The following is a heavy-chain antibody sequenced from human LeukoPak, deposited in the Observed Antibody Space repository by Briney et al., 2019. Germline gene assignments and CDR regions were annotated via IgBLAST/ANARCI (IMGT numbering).Heavy chain of an antibody. CDR1: GGSFSGYY. Sequence: SETLSLTCAVYGGSFSGYYWSWIRQPPGKGLEWIGEINHSGSTNYNPSLKSRVTISVDTSKNQFSLKLSSVTAADTAVYYCARAADFDYWGQGTLVTVSS. V-gene: IGHV4-34*01. CDR3: ARAADFDY. CDR2: INHSGST. J-gene: IGHJ4*02.